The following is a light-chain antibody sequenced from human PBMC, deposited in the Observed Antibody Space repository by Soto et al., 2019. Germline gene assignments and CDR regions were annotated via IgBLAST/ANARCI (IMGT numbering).Light chain of an antibody. CDR2: AIS. V-gene: IGKV3-20*01. CDR1: ESVTDNQ. J-gene: IGKJ1*01. CDR3: QQYGSSRWT. Sequence: IVLTQSPGTLSLSPWERATLSCRSSESVTDNQLAWYQRRPGQAPRLLIYAISTRAAGVPDRFSGSGSGTDLTLTIRSLQPEDFAMYYCQQYGSSRWTFAQGTKVDIK.